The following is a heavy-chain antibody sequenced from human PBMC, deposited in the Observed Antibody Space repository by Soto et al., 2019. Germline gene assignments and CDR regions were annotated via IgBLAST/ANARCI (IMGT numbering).Heavy chain of an antibody. V-gene: IGHV1-3*01. CDR1: GYTFTSFA. J-gene: IGHJ4*02. Sequence: QVPLVQSGAEVKKPGASVTVSCKASGYTFTSFAIHWVRQAPGQRPEWMGWINADNGNTKYSQRFQGRVTFARDTSANTAYMPVSSVRSEDTAVYFCAREVVSGYDLGYWGQGTLVTVSS. CDR2: INADNGNT. D-gene: IGHD5-12*01. CDR3: AREVVSGYDLGY.